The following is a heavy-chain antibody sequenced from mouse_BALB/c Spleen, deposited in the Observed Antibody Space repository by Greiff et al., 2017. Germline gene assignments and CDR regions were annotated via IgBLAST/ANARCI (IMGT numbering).Heavy chain of an antibody. J-gene: IGHJ4*01. Sequence: VHVKQSGAELVKPGASVKLSCTASGFNIKDTYMHWVKQRPEQGLEWIGRIDPANGNTKYDPKFQGKATITADTSSNTAYLQLSSLTSEDTAVYYCARGVVDDGYAMDYWGQGTSVTVSS. CDR1: GFNIKDTY. CDR3: ARGVVDDGYAMDY. D-gene: IGHD1-1*01. V-gene: IGHV14-3*02. CDR2: IDPANGNT.